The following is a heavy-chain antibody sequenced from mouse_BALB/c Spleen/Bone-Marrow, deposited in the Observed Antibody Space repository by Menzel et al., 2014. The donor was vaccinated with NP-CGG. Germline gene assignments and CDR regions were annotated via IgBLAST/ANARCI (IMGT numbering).Heavy chain of an antibody. CDR2: INPGSGGT. D-gene: IGHD2-4*01. CDR1: GCAFTNYL. V-gene: IGHV1-54*01. Sequence: QVQLKQSGAELVRPGTSVKVSCKASGCAFTNYLIEWVKQRPGQGLEWIGVINPGSGGTNYNEKFKGKATLTADKSSSTAYMQLSSLTSDDSAVYFCARREDYDLDYWGQGTTLTVSS. J-gene: IGHJ2*01. CDR3: ARREDYDLDY.